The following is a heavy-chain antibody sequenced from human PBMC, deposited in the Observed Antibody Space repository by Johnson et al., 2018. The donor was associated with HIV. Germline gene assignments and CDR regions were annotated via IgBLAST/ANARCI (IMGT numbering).Heavy chain of an antibody. V-gene: IGHV3-30-3*01. CDR1: GFTFSSYA. J-gene: IGHJ3*01. CDR3: ARDRAPVYSSSSTPFDAFDF. D-gene: IGHD6-6*01. CDR2: ISYDGSNE. Sequence: QVQLVESGGGVVQPGRSLRLSCAASGFTFSSYAMHWVRQAPGKGLEWVAVISYDGSNEYYADSVKGRFTISRDNSKNTLYLQINSLRAEDTAVYYCARDRAPVYSSSSTPFDAFDFW.